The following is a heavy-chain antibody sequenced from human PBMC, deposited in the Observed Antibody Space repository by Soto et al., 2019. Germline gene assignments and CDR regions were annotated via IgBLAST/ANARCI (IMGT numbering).Heavy chain of an antibody. CDR1: GGSITNYY. Sequence: QVQLQESGPGLVKPSETLSLTCTVSGGSITNYYCSWFRQPPGKGLEWIGYIQYSGYSAYNLSLKRRVTMSMDTSKTQFSPMLESVTATDTAGYYCARHGFGSLHGLVDVWGQGTTVIVSS. D-gene: IGHD3-10*01. CDR2: IQYSGYS. J-gene: IGHJ6*02. CDR3: ARHGFGSLHGLVDV. V-gene: IGHV4-59*08.